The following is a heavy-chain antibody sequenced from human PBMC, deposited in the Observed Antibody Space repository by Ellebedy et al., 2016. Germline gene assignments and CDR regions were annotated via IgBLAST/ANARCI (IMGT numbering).Heavy chain of an antibody. D-gene: IGHD6-19*01. J-gene: IGHJ4*02. CDR3: AKFAQQWLEVYFDY. CDR1: GFTFSSYA. CDR2: ISGSGGST. V-gene: IGHV3-23*01. Sequence: GESLKISXAASGFTFSSYAMSWVRQAPGKGLEWVSAISGSGGSTYYADSVKGRFTISRDNSKNTLYLQMNSLRAEDTAVYYCAKFAQQWLEVYFDYWGQGTLVTVSS.